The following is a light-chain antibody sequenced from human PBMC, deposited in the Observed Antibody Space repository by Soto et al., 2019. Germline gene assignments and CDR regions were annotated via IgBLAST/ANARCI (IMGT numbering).Light chain of an antibody. CDR1: ESVSSIY. J-gene: IGKJ5*01. V-gene: IGKV3-20*01. CDR3: HQYGSSPPVT. Sequence: EHVLTQSPDTLSLSPGEIATLSSRATESVSSIYVAWYQQKPGQAPRLLIFGASTRATGIPDRFSGSGSGTDFTLTISRLEPEDFAMYYCHQYGSSPPVTFGQGTRLETK. CDR2: GAS.